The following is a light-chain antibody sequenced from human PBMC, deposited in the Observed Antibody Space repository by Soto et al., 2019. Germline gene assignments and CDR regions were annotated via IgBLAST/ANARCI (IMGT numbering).Light chain of an antibody. J-gene: IGKJ1*01. V-gene: IGKV1-5*01. CDR3: HQYNRHSWT. Sequence: DIQMTQSPSTLSASVGDRVTITGRASQTISSWLSWYQQKPWKAPNLLIYDASTLERWVPSRFSGTGSGTAFSLPTDSLQPDDFATSYCHQYNRHSWTFGQGTKVDIK. CDR1: QTISSW. CDR2: DAS.